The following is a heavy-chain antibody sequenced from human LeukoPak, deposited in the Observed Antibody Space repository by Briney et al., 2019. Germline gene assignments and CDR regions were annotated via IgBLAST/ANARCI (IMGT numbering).Heavy chain of an antibody. Sequence: PGGSLRLSCAASGFVFRNCFMSWVRQAPGKGLEWVASIKNDGSEKYYVDSVRGRYTISRDNTKNSLYLQMSSLRAEDTAVYYCATDRGWRTSGYYLYYFEYWGQGTLVTFSS. CDR3: ATDRGWRTSGYYLYYFEY. J-gene: IGHJ4*02. CDR1: GFVFRNCF. D-gene: IGHD3-3*01. V-gene: IGHV3-7*01. CDR2: IKNDGSEK.